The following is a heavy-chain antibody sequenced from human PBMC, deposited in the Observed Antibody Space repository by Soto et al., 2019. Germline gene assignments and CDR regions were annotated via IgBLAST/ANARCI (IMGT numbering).Heavy chain of an antibody. CDR3: AKRPLNWGRWYFDL. J-gene: IGHJ2*01. CDR1: GITFSNYA. D-gene: IGHD7-27*01. V-gene: IGHV3-23*01. Sequence: EVQLLESGGGLVQPGGSLRLSCAASGITFSNYAMTWVRQAPGKGLEWVSVISDSGSFTSYADSVKGRFTISRDNSGGTLYLQMNSLRAEDTAIYYCAKRPLNWGRWYFDLWGRGTLVTVSS. CDR2: ISDSGSFT.